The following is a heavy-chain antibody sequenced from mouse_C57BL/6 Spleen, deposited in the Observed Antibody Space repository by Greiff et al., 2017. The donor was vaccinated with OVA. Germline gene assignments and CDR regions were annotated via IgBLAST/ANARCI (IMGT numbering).Heavy chain of an antibody. J-gene: IGHJ3*01. CDR2: IDPENGDT. CDR3: TTWDEAWFAY. V-gene: IGHV14-4*01. D-gene: IGHD4-1*01. CDR1: GFNIKDDY. Sequence: VQLKQSGAELVRPGASVKLSCTASGFNIKDDYMHWVKQRPEQGLEWIGWIDPENGDTEYASKFQGKATITADTSSNTAYLQLSSLTSEDTAVYYCTTWDEAWFAYWGQGTLVTVSA.